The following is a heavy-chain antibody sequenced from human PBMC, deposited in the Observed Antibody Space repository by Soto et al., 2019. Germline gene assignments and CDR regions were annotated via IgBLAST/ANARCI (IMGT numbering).Heavy chain of an antibody. CDR2: ISSSSSTI. CDR1: GFTFSSYS. Sequence: PGGSLRLSCAASGFTFSSYSMNWVRQAPGKGLEWVSYISSSSSTIYYADSVKGRFTISRDNAKNSLYLQMNSLRDEDTAVYYCARGLIGYCSSTSCYSEGNYYYGMDVWGQGTTVTVSS. J-gene: IGHJ6*02. D-gene: IGHD2-2*03. V-gene: IGHV3-48*02. CDR3: ARGLIGYCSSTSCYSEGNYYYGMDV.